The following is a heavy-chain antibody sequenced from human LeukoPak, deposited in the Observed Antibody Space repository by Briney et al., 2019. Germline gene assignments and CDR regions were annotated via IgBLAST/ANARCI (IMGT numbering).Heavy chain of an antibody. CDR1: GFTSSSYW. CDR3: ASVWWSGYFRFDY. V-gene: IGHV3-7*01. D-gene: IGHD3-3*01. Sequence: TGGSLRLSCAASGFTSSSYWMSWVRQAPGKGLEWVANIKQDGGEQPYVDSVKGRFTISRNNAKHSLFLQMNRLRAEDTAVYYCASVWWSGYFRFDYWGQGTLVTVYS. J-gene: IGHJ4*02. CDR2: IKQDGGEQ.